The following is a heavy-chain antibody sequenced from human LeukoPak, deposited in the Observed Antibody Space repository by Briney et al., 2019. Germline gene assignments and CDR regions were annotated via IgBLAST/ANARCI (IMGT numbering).Heavy chain of an antibody. Sequence: GGSLRLSCAASGFTFSTYAMSWVRQAPGKGLEWVSSISGSGGGTYYADSVKGRFTISRDNSKNTLYLQMNSLRAEDTAVYYCAKDLEMATYLTFDIWGQGTMVTVSS. D-gene: IGHD5-24*01. CDR2: ISGSGGGT. CDR3: AKDLEMATYLTFDI. J-gene: IGHJ3*02. V-gene: IGHV3-23*01. CDR1: GFTFSTYA.